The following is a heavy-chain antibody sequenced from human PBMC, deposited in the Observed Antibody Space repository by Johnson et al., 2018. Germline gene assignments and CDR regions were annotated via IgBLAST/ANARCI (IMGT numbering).Heavy chain of an antibody. V-gene: IGHV3-23*04. Sequence: VQLVQSGGGLVQPGGSLRLSCAASGFTFSSYAMSWVRQAPGKGLEWVSAISGSGGSTYYADSVKGRFTISRDNSKNTMYLQMNSLRAEDTAVYYCAKELRDFDWLYNWFDPWGQGTLVTVSS. D-gene: IGHD3-9*01. J-gene: IGHJ5*02. CDR3: AKELRDFDWLYNWFDP. CDR1: GFTFSSYA. CDR2: ISGSGGST.